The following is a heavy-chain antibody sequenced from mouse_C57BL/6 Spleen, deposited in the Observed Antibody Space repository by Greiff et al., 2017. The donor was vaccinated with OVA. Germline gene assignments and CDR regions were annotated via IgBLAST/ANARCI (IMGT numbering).Heavy chain of an antibody. J-gene: IGHJ2*01. CDR3: ARTGTYYFDY. CDR2: ISSGSSTI. Sequence: EVNVVESGGGLVKPGGSLKLSCAASGFTFSDYGMHWVRQAPEKGLEWVAYISSGSSTIYYADTVKGRFTISRDNAKNTLFLQMTSLRSEDTAMYYCARTGTYYFDYWGQGTTLTVSS. V-gene: IGHV5-17*01. CDR1: GFTFSDYG. D-gene: IGHD4-1*01.